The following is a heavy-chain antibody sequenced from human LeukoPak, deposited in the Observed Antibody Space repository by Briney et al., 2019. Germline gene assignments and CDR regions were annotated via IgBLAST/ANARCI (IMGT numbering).Heavy chain of an antibody. CDR3: ARVKRNDFWSGASDFDY. D-gene: IGHD3-3*01. V-gene: IGHV1-46*01. CDR2: INPSGSSA. CDR1: GYSFTSYY. J-gene: IGHJ4*02. Sequence: ASVKVSCKASGYSFTSYYMHWVRQAPGQGLEWMGFINPSGSSAAYAQKLQGRVTMTTDTSTSTAYMELRSLRSDDTAVYYCARVKRNDFWSGASDFDYWGQGTLVTVSS.